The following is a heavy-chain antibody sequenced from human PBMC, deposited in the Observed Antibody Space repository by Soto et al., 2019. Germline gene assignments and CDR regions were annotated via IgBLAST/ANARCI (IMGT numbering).Heavy chain of an antibody. CDR2: IRSKSNSVAT. CDR1: GFTFSGSA. CDR3: SRPAVGTTVDY. J-gene: IGHJ4*02. Sequence: EVQLVESGGGLVQPGGSLKLSCAASGFTFSGSAIHWVRQASGKGLEWVGRIRSKSNSVATAYGASVNDRFTISRDDSKNTAYLQMNRLKTEDTAVYYCSRPAVGTTVDYWGLGTLVTVSS. D-gene: IGHD1-26*01. V-gene: IGHV3-73*02.